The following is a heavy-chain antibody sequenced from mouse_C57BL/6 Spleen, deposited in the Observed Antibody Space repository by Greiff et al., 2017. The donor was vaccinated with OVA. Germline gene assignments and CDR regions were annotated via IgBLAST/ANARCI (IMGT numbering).Heavy chain of an antibody. D-gene: IGHD4-1*02. V-gene: IGHV5-17*01. Sequence: EVLLVESGGGLVKPGGSLKLSCAASGFTFSDYGMHWVRQAPEKGLEWVAYISSGSSTIYYADTVKGRFTISRDNAKNTLFLQMTSLRSEDTAMYYCAGASTGTEFAYWGQGTLVTVSA. CDR2: ISSGSSTI. CDR3: AGASTGTEFAY. J-gene: IGHJ3*01. CDR1: GFTFSDYG.